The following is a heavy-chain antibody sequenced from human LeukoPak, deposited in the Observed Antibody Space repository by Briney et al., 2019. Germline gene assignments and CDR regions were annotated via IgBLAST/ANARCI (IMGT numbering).Heavy chain of an antibody. CDR2: FDPEDGET. CDR1: GYTLTELS. J-gene: IGHJ5*02. CDR3: ATDYYDFWSGYLPPFDP. V-gene: IGHV1-24*01. D-gene: IGHD3-3*01. Sequence: ASVKVSCKVSGYTLTELSMHWVRQAPGKGLEWMGGFDPEDGETIYAQKFQGRVTMTEDTSTDTAYMELSSLRSEETAVYYCATDYYDFWSGYLPPFDPWGQGTLVTVSS.